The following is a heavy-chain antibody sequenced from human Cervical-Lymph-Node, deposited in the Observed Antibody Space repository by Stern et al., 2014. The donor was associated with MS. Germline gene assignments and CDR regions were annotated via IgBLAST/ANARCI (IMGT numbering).Heavy chain of an antibody. CDR2: FIPLVGTT. J-gene: IGHJ6*02. CDR1: GGIFSNYA. Sequence: VQLVESGAEVKKPGSSVTVSCKASGGIFSNYAISWVRQAPGQGLEVMGAFIPLVGTTFYAQKFQGRVTITADESTSTVYMDLSSLRSEDTAVYYCARDNDDNGMDVWGQGTTITVSS. V-gene: IGHV1-69*01. D-gene: IGHD1-1*01. CDR3: ARDNDDNGMDV.